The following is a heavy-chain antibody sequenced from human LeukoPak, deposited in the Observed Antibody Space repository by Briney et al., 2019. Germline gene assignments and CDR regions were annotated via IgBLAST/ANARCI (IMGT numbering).Heavy chain of an antibody. V-gene: IGHV3-69-1*01. CDR3: ARVTRFGESDY. Sequence: GGSLRLSCAASGFTFSDCAMTWVRQAPGKGLEWFSSIGSDDNKHYSESAKGRFAISRDNAKNSLYLQMNSLRAEGTALYYCARVTRFGESDYWGQGTLVTVS. J-gene: IGHJ4*02. CDR2: IGSDDNK. CDR1: GFTFSDCA. D-gene: IGHD3-10*01.